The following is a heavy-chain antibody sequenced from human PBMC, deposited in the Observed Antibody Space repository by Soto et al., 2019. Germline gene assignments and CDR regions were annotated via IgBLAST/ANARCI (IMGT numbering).Heavy chain of an antibody. V-gene: IGHV2-5*02. CDR2: IYWDDAK. Sequence: QITLKESGPTLVKPTQTLTLTCTFSGFSLTTSGVGVGWIRQPPGKALEWLALIYWDDAKRYSPSLRSRLTITKDTSKNQVVLTMTNMDPGDTATYYCAHRRRYSSSWYAGFDYWGQGTLVTVSS. CDR1: GFSLTTSGVG. D-gene: IGHD6-13*01. CDR3: AHRRRYSSSWYAGFDY. J-gene: IGHJ4*02.